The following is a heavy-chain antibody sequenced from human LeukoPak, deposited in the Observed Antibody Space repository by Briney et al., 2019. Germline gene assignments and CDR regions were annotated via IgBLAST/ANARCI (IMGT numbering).Heavy chain of an antibody. D-gene: IGHD1-26*01. J-gene: IGHJ4*02. CDR2: ISSSGSTI. CDR1: GFTFSSYE. CDR3: ARDKAVGPTLLDY. Sequence: GGSLRLSCAASGFTFSSYEMHWVRQAPGRGLEWVSYISSSGSTIYYADSVKGRFTISRDNAKNSLYLQMNSLRAEDTAVYYCARDKAVGPTLLDYWGQGTLVTVSS. V-gene: IGHV3-48*03.